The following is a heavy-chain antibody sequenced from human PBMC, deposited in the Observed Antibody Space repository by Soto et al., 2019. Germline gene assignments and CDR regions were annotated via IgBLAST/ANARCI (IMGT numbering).Heavy chain of an antibody. CDR2: INSDGSST. CDR1: GFTFSSYW. D-gene: IGHD3-9*01. CDR3: ARDLNYEILTGYYPDYYYYGMDG. Sequence: GGSLRLSCAASGFTFSSYWMHWVRQAPGKGLVWVSRINSDGSSTSYADSVKGRFTISRDNAKNTLYLQMNSLRAEDTAVYYCARDLNYEILTGYYPDYYYYGMDGWGRETTVTVSS. J-gene: IGHJ6*02. V-gene: IGHV3-74*01.